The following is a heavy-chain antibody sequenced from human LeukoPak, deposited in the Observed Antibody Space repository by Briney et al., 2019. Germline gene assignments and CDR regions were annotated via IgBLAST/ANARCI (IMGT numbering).Heavy chain of an antibody. Sequence: GRSLRLSCAASGFTFSSYGMHWVRQAPGKGLEWVAVIWYDGSNKYYADSVKGRFTISRDNSKNTLYLQMNSLRAENTAVYYCARDGGYYDFWIDPWGQGTLVTVSS. D-gene: IGHD3-3*01. V-gene: IGHV3-33*01. J-gene: IGHJ5*02. CDR2: IWYDGSNK. CDR3: ARDGGYYDFWIDP. CDR1: GFTFSSYG.